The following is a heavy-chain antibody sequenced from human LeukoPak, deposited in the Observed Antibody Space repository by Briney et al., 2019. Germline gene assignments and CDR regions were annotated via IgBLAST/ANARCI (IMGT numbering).Heavy chain of an antibody. CDR2: INQYGTEK. Sequence: GGSLRLSCAPSGFRSSTYWLSWVRQAPGKGLERVATINQYGTEKYYVDSVRGRFTISRDNAKNSLYLQMNSLRAEDTAVYYCARDKGYTTYDYWGQGTLVTVSS. J-gene: IGHJ4*02. D-gene: IGHD5-24*01. CDR1: GFRSSTYW. CDR3: ARDKGYTTYDY. V-gene: IGHV3-7*01.